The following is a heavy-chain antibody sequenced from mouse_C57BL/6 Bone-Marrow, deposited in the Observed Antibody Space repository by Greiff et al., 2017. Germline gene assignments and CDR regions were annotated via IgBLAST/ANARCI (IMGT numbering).Heavy chain of an antibody. Sequence: VKLVESGAELARPGASVKLSCKASGYTFTSYGISWVKQRTGQGLEWIGAIYPRSGNTYYNEKFKGKATMTADKSSSTAYMELRSLTSEDSAVXFCASEVDFHCYSNSYPPYWYFAVWGTGTTVTVSS. CDR1: GYTFTSYG. D-gene: IGHD1-1*01. CDR3: ASEVDFHCYSNSYPPYWYFAV. V-gene: IGHV1-81*01. J-gene: IGHJ1*03. CDR2: IYPRSGNT.